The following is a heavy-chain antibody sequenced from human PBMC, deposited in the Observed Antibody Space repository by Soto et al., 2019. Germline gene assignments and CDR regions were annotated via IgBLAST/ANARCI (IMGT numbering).Heavy chain of an antibody. CDR1: GYTFNNYF. CDR2: ITPSSGST. CDR3: ARDLVPIWNYVGLAPGAQHWFDP. D-gene: IGHD1-7*01. J-gene: IGHJ5*02. Sequence: QVQLVQSGAEVRKPGASVKVSCKASGYTFNNYFMHWVRQAPAQGLEWMGVITPSSGSTTYAQRFQGRITMTRDTSTSTVDMELRSLRSEDTAVYFCARDLVPIWNYVGLAPGAQHWFDPWGQGTLVTVSS. V-gene: IGHV1-46*02.